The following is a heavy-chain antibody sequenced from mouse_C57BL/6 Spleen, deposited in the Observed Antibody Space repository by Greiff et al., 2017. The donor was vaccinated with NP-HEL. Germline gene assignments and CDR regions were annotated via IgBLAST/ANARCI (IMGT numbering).Heavy chain of an antibody. CDR1: GYTFTSYW. Sequence: QVQLQQPGAELVMPGASVKLSCKASGYTFTSYWMHWVKQRPGQGLEWIGEIDPSDSYTNYNQKLKGKSTLTVDKSSSTAYMQLSSLTSEDSAVYYCERGAGGGSSYGGAYWGQGTLVTVSA. J-gene: IGHJ3*01. CDR2: IDPSDSYT. D-gene: IGHD1-1*01. V-gene: IGHV1-69*01. CDR3: ERGAGGGSSYGGAY.